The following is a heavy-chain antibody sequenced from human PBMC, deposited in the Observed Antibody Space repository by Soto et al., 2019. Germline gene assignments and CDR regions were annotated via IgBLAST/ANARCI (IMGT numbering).Heavy chain of an antibody. J-gene: IGHJ4*02. D-gene: IGHD2-15*01. V-gene: IGHV1-46*01. Sequence: QVQLVLSGAEMKKPGASVKVSCKASGYTFRDYYIHWVRQAPGQGLEWMGVINPSGGASWYAQKFQGRVTLTKDTPTSTVYMEMNSLRFDDTAVYYCAIGVLATPFDYWGQGTLVTVSS. CDR2: INPSGGAS. CDR1: GYTFRDYY. CDR3: AIGVLATPFDY.